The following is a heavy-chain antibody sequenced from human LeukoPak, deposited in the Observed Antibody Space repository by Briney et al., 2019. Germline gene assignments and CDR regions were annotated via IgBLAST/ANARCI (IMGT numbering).Heavy chain of an antibody. V-gene: IGHV5-51*01. Sequence: GESLKIFCWGSGYSFSNYWDGWGRQMPGEGLEWMVSNCPGGCDTRYSPSFQGQVTISADKSISTAYLRWSSLKASDTAMYYCARRSGGSISFDDYWGQGTLVTVSS. CDR3: ARRSGGSISFDDY. D-gene: IGHD2-2*01. J-gene: IGHJ4*02. CDR1: GYSFSNYW. CDR2: NCPGGCDT.